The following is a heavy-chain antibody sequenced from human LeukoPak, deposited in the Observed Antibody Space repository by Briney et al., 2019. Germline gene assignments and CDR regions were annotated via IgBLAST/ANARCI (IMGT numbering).Heavy chain of an antibody. Sequence: PSETLSLTCAVSGYPISSGYYWGWIRQPPGKGLEWIGSIYHSGSTYYNPSLKSRVTISVDTSKNQFSLKLSSVTAADTAVYYCASSGVVVPAVVFDYWGQGTLVTVSS. J-gene: IGHJ4*02. CDR1: GYPISSGYY. CDR2: IYHSGST. V-gene: IGHV4-38-2*01. CDR3: ASSGVVVPAVVFDY. D-gene: IGHD2-2*01.